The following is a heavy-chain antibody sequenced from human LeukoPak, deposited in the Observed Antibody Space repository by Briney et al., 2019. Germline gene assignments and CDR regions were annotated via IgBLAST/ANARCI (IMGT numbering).Heavy chain of an antibody. J-gene: IGHJ6*04. Sequence: PSETLCLTCTVSGGSISSYYWSWIRQPPGKGLEWIGYIYSNGSTYYNPSLKSRVTLSVDTSKNQFSLNLTSVTAADTAVYYCARHGVATMKRVDVWGKGTRVTVSS. V-gene: IGHV4-59*08. CDR3: ARHGVATMKRVDV. CDR2: IYSNGST. CDR1: GGSISSYY. D-gene: IGHD5-24*01.